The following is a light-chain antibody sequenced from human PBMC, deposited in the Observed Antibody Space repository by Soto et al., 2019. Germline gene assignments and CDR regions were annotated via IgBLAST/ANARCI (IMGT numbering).Light chain of an antibody. CDR2: DAS. J-gene: IGKJ5*01. CDR1: QSVSSY. V-gene: IGKV3-11*01. Sequence: EIVLTQSPATLSLSPGERATLSCRASQSVSSYLAWYQQKPGQAPRLLIYDASNRATGIPARFSGSGSGTDFTLTISSLEPEDFAVDYCQQRSNWPPITCGQGTRLEIK. CDR3: QQRSNWPPIT.